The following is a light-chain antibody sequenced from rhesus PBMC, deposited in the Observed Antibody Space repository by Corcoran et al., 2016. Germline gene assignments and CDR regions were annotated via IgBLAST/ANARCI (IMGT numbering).Light chain of an antibody. CDR2: KAS. CDR1: ENVNNY. V-gene: IGKV1-74*01. CDR3: QHGYGTPLT. J-gene: IGKJ4*01. Sequence: DIQMTQSPSSLSTFVGDRVTITWRASENVNNYLNWYQQKPGKAPKLLIYKASTLQSGVPSRFSGSGSGTYYTFTISSLQPEDVATYYFQHGYGTPLTFGGGTKVEIK.